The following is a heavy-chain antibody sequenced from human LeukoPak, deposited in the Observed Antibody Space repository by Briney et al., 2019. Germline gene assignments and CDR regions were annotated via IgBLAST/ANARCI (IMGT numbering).Heavy chain of an antibody. Sequence: GSVKVSCKTSGYTFTSYGVSWVRQAPGQGLAWMGWISGYNGVTRYPQTFQDRITMTTDTSASTVYMELKNLTSDDTAVYFCARDFSNFGDFWGQGTLITVSA. CDR3: ARDFSNFGDF. J-gene: IGHJ4*02. CDR1: GYTFTSYG. CDR2: ISGYNGVT. D-gene: IGHD3-3*01. V-gene: IGHV1-18*01.